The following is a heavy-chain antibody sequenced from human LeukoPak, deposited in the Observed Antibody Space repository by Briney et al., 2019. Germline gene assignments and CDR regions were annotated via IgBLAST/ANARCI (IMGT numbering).Heavy chain of an antibody. Sequence: SQTLSLTCTVSGGSISSGSYYWSWIRQPAGKGLEWIGRIYTSGSTNYNPSLKSRVTISVDTSKNQFSLKLSSVTAADTAVYYCARDVLGWFKGDWFDPWGQGTLVTVSS. CDR2: IYTSGST. V-gene: IGHV4-61*02. CDR3: ARDVLGWFKGDWFDP. CDR1: GGSISSGSYY. J-gene: IGHJ5*02. D-gene: IGHD4-23*01.